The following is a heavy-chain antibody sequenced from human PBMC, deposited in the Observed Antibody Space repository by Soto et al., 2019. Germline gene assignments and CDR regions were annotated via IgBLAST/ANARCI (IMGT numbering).Heavy chain of an antibody. Sequence: PGGSLRLSCAASGFTFSSYAMSWVRQAPGKGLEWVSAVTDNGDSTYYADSVKGRFTISRDNSKNTLYLQMNSLRAEDLAVYYCAKRTDYSTNYFDHWGQGTLVTVSS. CDR3: AKRTDYSTNYFDH. J-gene: IGHJ4*02. D-gene: IGHD4-4*01. V-gene: IGHV3-23*01. CDR2: VTDNGDST. CDR1: GFTFSSYA.